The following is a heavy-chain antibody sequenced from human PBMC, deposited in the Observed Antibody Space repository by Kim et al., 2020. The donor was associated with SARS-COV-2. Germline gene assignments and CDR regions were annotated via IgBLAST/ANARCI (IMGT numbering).Heavy chain of an antibody. V-gene: IGHV1-46*01. D-gene: IGHD3-9*01. CDR1: GYTFTSYY. CDR2: INPSGGST. Sequence: ASVKVSCKASGYTFTSYYMHWVRQAPGQGLEWMGIINPSGGSTSYAQKFQGRVTMTRDTSTSTVYMELSSLRSEDTAVYYCAREYGFRYFDWLLSRYYYYYGMDVWGQGTTVTVSS. CDR3: AREYGFRYFDWLLSRYYYYYGMDV. J-gene: IGHJ6*02.